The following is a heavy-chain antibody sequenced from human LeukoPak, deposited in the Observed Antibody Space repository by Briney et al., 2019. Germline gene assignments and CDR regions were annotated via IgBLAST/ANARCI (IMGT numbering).Heavy chain of an antibody. J-gene: IGHJ4*02. Sequence: GGSLRLSCAASGFTFSSYSMNWVRQAPGKGLEWGSYISGSSSTIYYADSVKGRFTISRDNGKNTLYLQMNSLRGEDTAVYYCARGSTYYDSSGQVPFDYWGQGTLVTVSS. D-gene: IGHD3-22*01. CDR3: ARGSTYYDSSGQVPFDY. CDR2: ISGSSSTI. CDR1: GFTFSSYS. V-gene: IGHV3-48*01.